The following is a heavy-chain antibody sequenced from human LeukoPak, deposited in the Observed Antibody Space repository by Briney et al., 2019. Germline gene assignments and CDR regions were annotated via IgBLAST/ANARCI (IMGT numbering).Heavy chain of an antibody. CDR3: ARQYGSGSYWIDYYYYYMDV. CDR2: ISSSGSTI. CDR1: GFTFSSYE. D-gene: IGHD3-10*01. Sequence: GGSLRLSCAASGFTFSSYEMNWVRQAPGKGLEWVSYISSSGSTIYYADSVKGRFTISRDNAKSSLYLQMNSLRAEDTAVYYCARQYGSGSYWIDYYYYYMDVWGKGTTVTISS. J-gene: IGHJ6*03. V-gene: IGHV3-48*03.